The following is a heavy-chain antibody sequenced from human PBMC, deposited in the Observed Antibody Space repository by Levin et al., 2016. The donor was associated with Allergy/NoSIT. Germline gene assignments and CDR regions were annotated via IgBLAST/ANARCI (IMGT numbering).Heavy chain of an antibody. CDR3: ARSLGAVADYGMDV. D-gene: IGHD6-19*01. CDR2: IIPILGIA. Sequence: WVRQAPGQGLEWMGRIIPILGIANYAQKFQGRVTITADKSTSTAYMELSSLRSEDTAVYYCARSLGAVADYGMDVWGQGTTVTVSS. V-gene: IGHV1-69*02. J-gene: IGHJ6*02.